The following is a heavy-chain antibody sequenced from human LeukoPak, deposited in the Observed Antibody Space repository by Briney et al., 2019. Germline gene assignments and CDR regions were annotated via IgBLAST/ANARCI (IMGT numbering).Heavy chain of an antibody. D-gene: IGHD3-22*01. CDR3: ASGGTAVVMALTYYFDT. V-gene: IGHV4-38-2*01. CDR2: IYHTGST. Sequence: SETLPLTCAVSGYSISSGYYWGWIRQPPGKGLEWIGSIYHTGSTYYNPSLQSRVTISLDSPKNQFSLKLTSVTAADTAVYYCASGGTAVVMALTYYFDTWGQGTPVTASS. CDR1: GYSISSGYY. J-gene: IGHJ4*02.